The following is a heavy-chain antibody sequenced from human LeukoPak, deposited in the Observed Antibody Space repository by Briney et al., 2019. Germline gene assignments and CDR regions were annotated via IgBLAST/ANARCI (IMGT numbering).Heavy chain of an antibody. CDR2: IRHSGST. D-gene: IGHD3-10*01. CDR1: GESITAYY. V-gene: IGHV4-34*01. J-gene: IGHJ4*02. CDR3: AGATATGTGRAFHY. Sequence: PSETLSLTCAVYGESITAYYWTWIRQPPGKRLEWIGEIRHSGSTNCNPSLKSRVTMSVDMSKNQFSLKLNSVTAADTAVYYCAGATATGTGRAFHYWAQGNLVPVSS.